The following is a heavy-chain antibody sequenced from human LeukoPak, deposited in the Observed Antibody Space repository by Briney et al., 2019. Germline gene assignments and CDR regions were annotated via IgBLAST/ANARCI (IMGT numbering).Heavy chain of an antibody. CDR2: ISYGGSNK. CDR1: GFTFSSYG. D-gene: IGHD5-18*01. J-gene: IGHJ4*02. Sequence: GGSLRLSCAASGFTFSSYGMHWVRQAPGKGLEWVAVISYGGSNKYYADSVKGRFTISRDNSKNTLYLQMNSLRAEDTAVYYYANHGDSYGGIDYWGQGTLVTVSS. V-gene: IGHV3-30*18. CDR3: ANHGDSYGGIDY.